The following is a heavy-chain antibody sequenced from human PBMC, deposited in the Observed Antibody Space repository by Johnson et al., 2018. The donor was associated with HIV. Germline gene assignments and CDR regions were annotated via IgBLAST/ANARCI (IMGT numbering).Heavy chain of an antibody. J-gene: IGHJ3*02. D-gene: IGHD2-15*01. V-gene: IGHV3-30*02. Sequence: QVQLVESGGGVVQPGGSLRLSCAASGFTFTTYGMHWVRKAPGKGLEWVAFIRYDGSNKYYVASVKGRFTISRDNSNNTVFLQMNSLRAEDTALYYCAKDRVVQSVGDAFDIWGQGTMVTVSS. CDR1: GFTFTTYG. CDR3: AKDRVVQSVGDAFDI. CDR2: IRYDGSNK.